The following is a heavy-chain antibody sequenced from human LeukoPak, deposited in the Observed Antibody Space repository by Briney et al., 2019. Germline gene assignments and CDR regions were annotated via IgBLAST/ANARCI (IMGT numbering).Heavy chain of an antibody. CDR2: ISSGGGSI. D-gene: IGHD4/OR15-4a*01. V-gene: IGHV3-11*04. Sequence: GGSLRLSCAASGFTFSDYYMSWIRQAPGKGLEWVSYISSGGGSIYYADSVKRRFTVSRDNSKNTMCLQMNSLRAEDTAVYYCAKDRDYIMGIVDYWGQGTLVTVSS. CDR3: AKDRDYIMGIVDY. CDR1: GFTFSDYY. J-gene: IGHJ4*02.